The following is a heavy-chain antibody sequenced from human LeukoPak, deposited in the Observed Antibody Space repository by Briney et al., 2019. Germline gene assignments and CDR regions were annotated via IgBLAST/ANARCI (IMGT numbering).Heavy chain of an antibody. D-gene: IGHD3-3*02. J-gene: IGHJ4*02. V-gene: IGHV3-49*04. CDR2: IRSKAYGGTT. CDR3: TRGGIHLHYFDY. Sequence: GGSLRLSCTASGFTFGDYAMSWVRQAPGKGLEWVGFIRSKAYGGTTEYAASVKGRFTISRDDSKSIAYLQMNSLKTEDTAVYYCTRGGIHLHYFDYWGQGTLVTVSS. CDR1: GFTFGDYA.